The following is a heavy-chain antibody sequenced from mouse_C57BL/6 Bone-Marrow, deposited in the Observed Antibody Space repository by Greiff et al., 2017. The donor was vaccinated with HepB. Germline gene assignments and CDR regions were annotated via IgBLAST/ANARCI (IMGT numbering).Heavy chain of an antibody. CDR2: ISSGSSTI. Sequence: EVKVVESGGGLVKPGGSLKLSCAASGFTFSDYGMHWVRQAPEKGLEWVAYISSGSSTIYYADTVKGRFTISRDNAKNTLFLQMTSLRSEDTAMYYCARLRYYGSRLWYFDYWGQGTTLTVSS. J-gene: IGHJ2*01. CDR3: ARLRYYGSRLWYFDY. D-gene: IGHD1-1*01. V-gene: IGHV5-17*01. CDR1: GFTFSDYG.